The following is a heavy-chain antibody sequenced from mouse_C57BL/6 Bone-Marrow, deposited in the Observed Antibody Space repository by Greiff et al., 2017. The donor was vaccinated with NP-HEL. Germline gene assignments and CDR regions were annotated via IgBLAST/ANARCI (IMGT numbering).Heavy chain of an antibody. CDR3: ARIYYDYDWAMDY. Sequence: QVQLQQSGAELVMPGASVKLSCKASGYTFTSYWMHWVKQRPGQGLEWIGEIDPSDSYTNYNQKFKGKSTLTVDKSSSTAYMQLSSLTSEDSAVYDCARIYYDYDWAMDYWGQGTSVTVSS. D-gene: IGHD2-4*01. CDR2: IDPSDSYT. V-gene: IGHV1-69*01. CDR1: GYTFTSYW. J-gene: IGHJ4*01.